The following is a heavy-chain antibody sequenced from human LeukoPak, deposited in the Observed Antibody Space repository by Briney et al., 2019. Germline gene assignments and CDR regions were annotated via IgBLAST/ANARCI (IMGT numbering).Heavy chain of an antibody. J-gene: IGHJ4*02. D-gene: IGHD3-10*01. CDR1: GGSISMYY. V-gene: IGHV4-4*07. Sequence: SETLSLTCTVSGGSISMYYWSWIRHPAGKGLEWIGRIYTSGSTNYNPSLKSRVPMSVDTSKNQFDLKLSSVTAADTAVYYCARGRFGGTSFDYWGQGTLVTVSS. CDR2: IYTSGST. CDR3: ARGRFGGTSFDY.